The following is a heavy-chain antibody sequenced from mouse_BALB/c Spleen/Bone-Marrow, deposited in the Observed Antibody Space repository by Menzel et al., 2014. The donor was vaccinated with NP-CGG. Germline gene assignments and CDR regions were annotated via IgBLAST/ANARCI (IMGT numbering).Heavy chain of an antibody. CDR3: ARRGYYGSSLDY. CDR1: GYLITSDYA. Sequence: VQLQQSGPGLVKPSQSLSLTCTVTGYLITSDYAWNWIRQFPGNKLEWMGYISYSGDTSYNPSLKSRISITRDTSKNQFFLQLNSVTTADAATYYCARRGYYGSSLDYWGQGTTLTVSS. V-gene: IGHV3-2*02. D-gene: IGHD1-1*01. CDR2: ISYSGDT. J-gene: IGHJ2*01.